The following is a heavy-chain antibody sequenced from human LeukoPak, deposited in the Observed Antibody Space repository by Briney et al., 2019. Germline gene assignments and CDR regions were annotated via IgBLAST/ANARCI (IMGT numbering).Heavy chain of an antibody. J-gene: IGHJ3*02. Sequence: GGSLRLSCAASGFTFSSYGMHWVRQALGKGLEWVAVISYDGSKKYYADSVKGRFTISRDNSKNTLYLHMTSLRAEDTAVYYCRVSDDAFDIWGQGTMVTVS. CDR2: ISYDGSKK. CDR3: RVSDDAFDI. V-gene: IGHV3-30*03. D-gene: IGHD3-3*01. CDR1: GFTFSSYG.